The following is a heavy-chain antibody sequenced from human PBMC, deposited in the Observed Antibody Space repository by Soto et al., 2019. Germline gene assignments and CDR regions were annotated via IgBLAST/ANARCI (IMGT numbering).Heavy chain of an antibody. Sequence: QVQLVESGGGVVQPGRSLRLSCAASGFTFSSYAMHWVRQAPGKGLEWVAVISYDGSNKYYADSVKGRFTISRDNSKNTLYLEINSLRAEDTAVYYCARDSSGYSYGCEDWGQGTLLTVSS. V-gene: IGHV3-30-3*01. J-gene: IGHJ4*02. D-gene: IGHD5-18*01. CDR3: ARDSSGYSYGCED. CDR2: ISYDGSNK. CDR1: GFTFSSYA.